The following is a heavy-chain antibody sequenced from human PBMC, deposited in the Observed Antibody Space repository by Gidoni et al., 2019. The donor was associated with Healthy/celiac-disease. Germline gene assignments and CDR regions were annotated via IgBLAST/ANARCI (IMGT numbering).Heavy chain of an antibody. J-gene: IGHJ6*02. V-gene: IGHV3-33*01. CDR3: ARDRGYVGGYGMDV. D-gene: IGHD3-16*01. Sequence: QVQLVESGGGVVQPGRSLRLSCAASEFTFSSYGMHWVRQAPGKGLEWVAVIWYYGSNKYYADSVKGRFTISRDKSKNTLYLQMNSLRAEDTAVYYCARDRGYVGGYGMDVWGQGTTVTVSS. CDR1: EFTFSSYG. CDR2: IWYYGSNK.